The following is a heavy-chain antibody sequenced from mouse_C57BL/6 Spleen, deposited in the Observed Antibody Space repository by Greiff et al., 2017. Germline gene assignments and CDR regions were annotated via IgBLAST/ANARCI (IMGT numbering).Heavy chain of an antibody. D-gene: IGHD6-1*01. CDR1: GYTFTSYW. CDR2: IDPSDSYT. V-gene: IGHV1-50*01. Sequence: VQLQQSGAELVKPGASVKLSCKASGYTFTSYWMQWVKQRPGQGLEWIGEIDPSDSYTNYNQKFKGKATLTVDTSYSTAYMQLSSLTSEDSAVYYCARSIPNLFDYWGQGTTLTVSS. CDR3: ARSIPNLFDY. J-gene: IGHJ2*01.